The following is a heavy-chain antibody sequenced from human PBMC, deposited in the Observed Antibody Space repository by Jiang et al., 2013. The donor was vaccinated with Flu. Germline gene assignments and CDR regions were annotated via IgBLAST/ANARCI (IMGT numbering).Heavy chain of an antibody. CDR1: GYTFTGYY. J-gene: IGHJ4*01. CDR3: ARADRSGVVPGYYYGSGTLVDY. CDR2: INPNSGGT. Sequence: SGAEVKKPGASVKVSCKASGYTFTGYYMHWVRQAPGQGLEWMGWINPNSGGTNYAQKFQGWVTMTRDTSISTAYMELSRLRSDDTAVYYCARADRSGVVPGYYYGSGTLVDYWGQEPWSPSPQ. V-gene: IGHV1-2*04. D-gene: IGHD3-10*01.